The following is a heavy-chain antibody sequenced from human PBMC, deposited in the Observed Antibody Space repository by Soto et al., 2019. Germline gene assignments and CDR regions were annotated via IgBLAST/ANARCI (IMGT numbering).Heavy chain of an antibody. CDR3: GRLGGLATISYYFDY. V-gene: IGHV4-39*01. D-gene: IGHD3-16*01. CDR2: VYYSGST. Sequence: SETLSLTCTVSGGSISSSSYYWGWIRQPPGKGLEWIGSVYYSGSTYYNPSLESRVTISVDKSKNQFSLKLMSLSAADTAVYYCGRLGGLATISYYFDYWGQGALVTVSS. J-gene: IGHJ4*02. CDR1: GGSISSSSYY.